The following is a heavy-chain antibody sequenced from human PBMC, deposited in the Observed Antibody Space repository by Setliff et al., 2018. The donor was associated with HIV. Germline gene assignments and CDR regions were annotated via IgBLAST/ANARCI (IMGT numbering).Heavy chain of an antibody. CDR2: IRSKANSYAT. Sequence: LRLSCAGSGFTFSGSALNWVRQASGKGLEWVGRIRSKANSYATEYAASVKGRFTVSRDDSKNTAHLQMDSLKSEDTAVYYCARGDPSYWGLGYWGQGTVVTVS. V-gene: IGHV3-73*01. CDR3: ARGDPSYWGLGY. J-gene: IGHJ4*02. CDR1: GFTFSGSA. D-gene: IGHD7-27*01.